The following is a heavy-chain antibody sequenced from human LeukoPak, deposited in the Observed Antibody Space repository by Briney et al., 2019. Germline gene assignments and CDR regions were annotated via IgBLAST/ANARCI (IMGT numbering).Heavy chain of an antibody. CDR2: IYSSGNT. Sequence: SQTLSLTCTVSGGSISSGSYYWSWIRQPAGKGLEWIGRIYSSGNTNYNPSLKSRVTISVDTSKNQFSLKLSSVTAADTAVYYCARVAYSGTLWYFDLWGRGTLVTVSS. CDR3: ARVAYSGTLWYFDL. D-gene: IGHD1-26*01. CDR1: GGSISSGSYY. V-gene: IGHV4-61*02. J-gene: IGHJ2*01.